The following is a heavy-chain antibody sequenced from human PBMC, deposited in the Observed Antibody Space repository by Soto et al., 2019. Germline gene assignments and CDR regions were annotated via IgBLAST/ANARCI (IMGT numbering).Heavy chain of an antibody. V-gene: IGHV4-4*02. CDR3: ASRDPGTSVDY. CDR2: IYRTGST. CDR1: GGSFTSNNW. Sequence: ETLSLTCAVSGGSFTSNNWWTWFRQPPGQGLEWIGEIYRTGSTNYNPSLKSRVTLSLDKSENQFSLKVTSLTAADTAVYYCASRDPGTSVDYWGQGTLVTVSS. J-gene: IGHJ4*02. D-gene: IGHD1-7*01.